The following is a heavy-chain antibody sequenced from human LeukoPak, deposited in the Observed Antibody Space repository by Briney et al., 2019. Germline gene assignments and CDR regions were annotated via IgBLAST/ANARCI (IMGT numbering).Heavy chain of an antibody. CDR1: GFIFSTYS. J-gene: IGHJ4*02. V-gene: IGHV3-21*01. Sequence: GGSLGLSCAASGFIFSTYSMNWVRQAPGKGLEWVSSISSSNSYIYYADSVKGRFTISRDNVKNSLYLQMNSLRAEDTAVYYCAREMGLWGQGTLVTVSS. CDR3: AREMGL. CDR2: ISSSNSYI. D-gene: IGHD5-24*01.